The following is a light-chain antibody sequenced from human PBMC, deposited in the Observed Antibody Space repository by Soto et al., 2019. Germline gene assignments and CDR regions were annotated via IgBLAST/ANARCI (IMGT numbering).Light chain of an antibody. V-gene: IGLV2-11*01. CDR1: SSDVGGYNY. CDR3: CSYAGSYTYV. Sequence: QSAPTQPRSVSGSPGQSVTISCTGASSDVGGYNYVSWYQQHPGKAPKVIVYDVAKRPSGVPDRFSGSKSGNTASLTISGLQAEDEADYYCCSYAGSYTYVFGSGTKVTVL. CDR2: DVA. J-gene: IGLJ1*01.